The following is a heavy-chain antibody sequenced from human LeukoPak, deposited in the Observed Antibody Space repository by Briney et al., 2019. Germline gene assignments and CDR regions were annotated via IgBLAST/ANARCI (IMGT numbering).Heavy chain of an antibody. Sequence: PSETLSLTCTVSGGSISSYYWSWIRQPPGKGLEWIRYIYYSGSTNYNPSLKSRVTISVDTSKNQFSLKLSSVTAADTGVYYCAREHCSSTSCRVDYWGQGTLVTVSS. V-gene: IGHV4-59*01. J-gene: IGHJ4*02. CDR2: IYYSGST. CDR1: GGSISSYY. CDR3: AREHCSSTSCRVDY. D-gene: IGHD2-2*01.